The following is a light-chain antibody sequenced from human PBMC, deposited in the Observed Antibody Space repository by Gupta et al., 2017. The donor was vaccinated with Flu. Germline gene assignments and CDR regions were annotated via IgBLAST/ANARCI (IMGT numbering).Light chain of an antibody. J-gene: IGKJ3*01. CDR2: GAS. CDR1: QIVTSNH. CDR3: QQDANSHT. V-gene: IGKV3-20*01. Sequence: EIVLTQSPGTLSLSPGYIATLSCRASQIVTSNHLAWYQQKPGQAPRLLISGASSRAAGIPDRFSGSGSGADFTLTSSRREPEDFAVYYWQQDANSHTFGPGTKVDIK.